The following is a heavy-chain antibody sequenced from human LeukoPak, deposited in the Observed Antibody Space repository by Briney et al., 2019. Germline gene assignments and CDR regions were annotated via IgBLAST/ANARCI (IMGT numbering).Heavy chain of an antibody. CDR1: GGSISSSNYY. CDR3: ARQGSGNYLSPVNY. V-gene: IGHV4-39*01. CDR2: IYYSGST. D-gene: IGHD1-26*01. Sequence: PSETLSLTCTVSGGSISSSNYYWGWIRQPPGKGLEWIGTIYYSGSTYYNPSLKSRVTISVDTSKNQFSLKLSSVTAADTAVYYCARQGSGNYLSPVNYWGQGTLVTVSS. J-gene: IGHJ4*02.